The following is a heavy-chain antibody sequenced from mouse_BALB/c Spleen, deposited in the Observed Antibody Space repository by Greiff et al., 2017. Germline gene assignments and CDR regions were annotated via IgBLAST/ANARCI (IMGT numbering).Heavy chain of an antibody. Sequence: EVKLMESGPGLVKPSQSLSLTCTVTGYSITSDYAWNWIRQFPGNKLEWMGYISYSGSTSYNPSLKSRISITRDTSKNQFFLQLNSVTTEDTATYYCARTNWDEAMDYWGQGTSVTVSS. CDR3: ARTNWDEAMDY. CDR2: ISYSGST. V-gene: IGHV3-2*02. CDR1: GYSITSDYA. J-gene: IGHJ4*01. D-gene: IGHD4-1*01.